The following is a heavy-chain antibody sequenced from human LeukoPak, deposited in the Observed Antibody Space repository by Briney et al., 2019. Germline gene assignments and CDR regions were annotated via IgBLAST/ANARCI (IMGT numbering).Heavy chain of an antibody. Sequence: PGRSLRLSCAASGFTFSSYGMHWVRQAPGKGLEWVAVISYDGSNKYYADSVKGRFTISRDNSKNTLYLQMNSLRAEDTAVYYCAKDIQPYYYGSGTFDYWGQGTLVTVSS. CDR2: ISYDGSNK. CDR3: AKDIQPYYYGSGTFDY. V-gene: IGHV3-30*18. CDR1: GFTFSSYG. J-gene: IGHJ4*02. D-gene: IGHD3-10*01.